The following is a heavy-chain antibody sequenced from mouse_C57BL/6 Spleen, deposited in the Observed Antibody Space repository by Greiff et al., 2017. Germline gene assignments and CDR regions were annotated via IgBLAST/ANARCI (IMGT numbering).Heavy chain of an antibody. D-gene: IGHD1-1*01. J-gene: IGHJ4*01. CDR1: GYTFTDYN. CDR2: INPNNGGT. V-gene: IGHV1-22*01. CDR3: AHYYYGSSLYAMDY. Sequence: EVQLQQSGPELVKPGASVKMSCKASGYTFTDYNMHWVKQSHGKSLEWIGYINPNNGGTSYNQKFKGKATLTVNKSSSTAYMELRSLTSEDSAVYYCAHYYYGSSLYAMDYWGQGTSVTVSA.